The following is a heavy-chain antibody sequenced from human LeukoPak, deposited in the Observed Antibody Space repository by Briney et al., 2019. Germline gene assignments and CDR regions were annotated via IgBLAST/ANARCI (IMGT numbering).Heavy chain of an antibody. CDR1: GFTFSSYA. CDR2: ISYDGSNK. Sequence: PGGSLRLSCAASGFTFSSYAMHWVRQAPGKGLEWVAVISYDGSNKYYADSVKGRFTISRDNSKNTLYLQMNSLRAEDTAVYYCARVAPNYYYYMDVWGKGTTVTVSS. V-gene: IGHV3-30-3*01. CDR3: ARVAPNYYYYMDV. J-gene: IGHJ6*03.